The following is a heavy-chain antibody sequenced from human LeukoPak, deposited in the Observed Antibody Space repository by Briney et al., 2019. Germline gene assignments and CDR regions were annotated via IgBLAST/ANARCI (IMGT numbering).Heavy chain of an antibody. D-gene: IGHD3-3*01. Sequence: GGSLRLSCAASGFTFSSYAMSWVRQAPGKGLEWASAISGSGGSTYYADSVKGRFTISRDNSKNTLYLQMNSLRAEDTAVYYRAKDDTIFGVVPYYFDYWGQGTLVTVSS. CDR3: AKDDTIFGVVPYYFDY. CDR2: ISGSGGST. CDR1: GFTFSSYA. J-gene: IGHJ4*02. V-gene: IGHV3-23*01.